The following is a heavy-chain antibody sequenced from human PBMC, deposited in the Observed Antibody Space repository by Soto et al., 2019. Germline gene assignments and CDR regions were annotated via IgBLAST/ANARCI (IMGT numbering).Heavy chain of an antibody. CDR1: GYTFTSYG. V-gene: IGHV1-18*01. D-gene: IGHD6-19*01. J-gene: IGHJ4*02. CDR3: ARDSSVAGTSPTN. Sequence: QVQLVQSGAEVKKPGASVKVSCKASGYTFTSYGISWVRQAPGQGLEWMGWISAYNGNTNYAQKLQGRVTITTDTSASTAYIELRSLRSDDTAVYYCARDSSVAGTSPTNWGQGTLVTVSS. CDR2: ISAYNGNT.